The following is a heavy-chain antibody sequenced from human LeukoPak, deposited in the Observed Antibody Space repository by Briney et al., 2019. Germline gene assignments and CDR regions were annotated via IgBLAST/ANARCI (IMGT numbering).Heavy chain of an antibody. D-gene: IGHD5-12*01. V-gene: IGHV3-66*01. J-gene: IGHJ4*02. CDR3: ARDLADTVATAALGFDY. Sequence: PGGSLRLSCAASGFTVSSNYMSWVRQAPGKGLEWVSVIYSGGSTYYADSVKGRFTISRDNSKNTLYLQMNSLRAEDTAVYYCARDLADTVATAALGFDYWGQGTLVTVSS. CDR1: GFTVSSNY. CDR2: IYSGGST.